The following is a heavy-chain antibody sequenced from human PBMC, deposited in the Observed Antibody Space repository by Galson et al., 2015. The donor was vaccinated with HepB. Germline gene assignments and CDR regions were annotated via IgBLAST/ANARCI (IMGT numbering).Heavy chain of an antibody. CDR3: AKGPDGGGWYPLDY. V-gene: IGHV3-23*01. CDR1: GFIFRNYA. J-gene: IGHJ4*02. CDR2: ISSGGGST. D-gene: IGHD6-19*01. Sequence: SLRLSCAASGFIFRNYAMTWVRQTPGRGLEWVSSISSGGGSTYYADSVKGRFTISRDRSKNTLSLQMDSLRAEDTAVYYCAKGPDGGGWYPLDYWGRGTLVTVSS.